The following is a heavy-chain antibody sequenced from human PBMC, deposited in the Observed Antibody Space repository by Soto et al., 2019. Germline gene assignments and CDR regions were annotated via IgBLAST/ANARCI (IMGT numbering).Heavy chain of an antibody. CDR3: ARGQFWRSSFDY. V-gene: IGHV4-34*01. CDR1: GGSFSGYY. D-gene: IGHD6-13*01. CDR2: INHSGST. Sequence: QVQLQQWGAGLLKPSETLSLTCAVYGGSFSGYYWSWIRQPPGKGLEWIGEINHSGSTNYNPSLKSRVTISVDTSKNQFSLKLSSVTAADTAVYYCARGQFWRSSFDYWGQVTLVTVSS. J-gene: IGHJ4*02.